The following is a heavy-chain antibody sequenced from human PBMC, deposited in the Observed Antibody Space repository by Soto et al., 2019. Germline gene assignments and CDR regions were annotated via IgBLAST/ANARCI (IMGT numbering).Heavy chain of an antibody. D-gene: IGHD6-6*01. CDR2: IYYSGST. CDR1: GGSISSGGYY. CDR3: ARGAELVRSSSRPFDY. Sequence: QVQLQESGPGLVKPSQTLSLTCTVSGGSISSGGYYWSWIRQHPGKGLAWIGYIYYSGSTYYNPSLKRRVTKTVHTSKNQYDLKLSSVTAADTAVYYCARGAELVRSSSRPFDYWGQGTLVTVSS. J-gene: IGHJ4*02. V-gene: IGHV4-31*03.